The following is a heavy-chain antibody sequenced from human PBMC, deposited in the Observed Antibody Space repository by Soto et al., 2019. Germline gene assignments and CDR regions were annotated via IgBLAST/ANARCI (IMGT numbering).Heavy chain of an antibody. CDR2: IKQDGSEK. CDR1: GFIFSSYW. CDR3: ARGFNSALDI. Sequence: EVQLVESGGGLVQPGGSLRLSCAATGFIFSSYWMSWVRQAPGKGLEWVANIKQDGSEKYYVDSAKGRFTISRDNAKNPLHLQMNSLRAEDTAVYYCARGFNSALDIWGQGKMVTVSS. J-gene: IGHJ3*02. V-gene: IGHV3-7*01.